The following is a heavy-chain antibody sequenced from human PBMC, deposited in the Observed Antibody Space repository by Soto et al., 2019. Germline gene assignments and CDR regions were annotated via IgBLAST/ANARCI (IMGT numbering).Heavy chain of an antibody. V-gene: IGHV3-30*03. D-gene: IGHD4-17*01. Sequence: QVQLVESGGGVVQPGRSLRLSCAASGFTFSSYGMHWVRQAPGKGLEWVAVISYDGSNKYYADSVKGRFTISRDNSKNPLYLQMNSLRAEDTAVYYCATLYGDYDYHGFLYYYYGMDVWGQGTTVTVSS. CDR3: ATLYGDYDYHGFLYYYYGMDV. CDR1: GFTFSSYG. J-gene: IGHJ6*02. CDR2: ISYDGSNK.